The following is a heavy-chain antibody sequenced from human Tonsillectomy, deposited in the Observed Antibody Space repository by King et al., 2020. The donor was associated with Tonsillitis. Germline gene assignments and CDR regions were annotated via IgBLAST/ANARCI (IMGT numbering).Heavy chain of an antibody. D-gene: IGHD1-26*01. V-gene: IGHV1-2*02. CDR2: INPNIGCT. Sequence: QLVQSGAEVKKPGASVKVSFKASGYTFTGYYMHWGRQAPGQGLEWMGWINPNIGCTNYAQKFQGRVTMTRDTSISTAYMEVRRLRSDDTAVYFCARVIWESGSYRHDYWGQGTLVTVSS. J-gene: IGHJ4*02. CDR3: ARVIWESGSYRHDY. CDR1: GYTFTGYY.